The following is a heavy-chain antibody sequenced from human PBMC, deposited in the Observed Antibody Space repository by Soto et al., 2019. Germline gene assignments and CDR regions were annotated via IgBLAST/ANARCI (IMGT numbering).Heavy chain of an antibody. CDR3: AKVVQSLALDY. Sequence: EVQLWEPGGGLVQPGGSLRLSCAASGFTFSSYAMSWVRQAPGKGLEWVSVVRGSGSSTYYADSVKGRFTISRDNSKNTLYLQMNSLRADDTAVYYCAKVVQSLALDYWGQGTLVTVSS. J-gene: IGHJ4*02. V-gene: IGHV3-23*01. CDR1: GFTFSSYA. D-gene: IGHD6-19*01. CDR2: VRGSGSST.